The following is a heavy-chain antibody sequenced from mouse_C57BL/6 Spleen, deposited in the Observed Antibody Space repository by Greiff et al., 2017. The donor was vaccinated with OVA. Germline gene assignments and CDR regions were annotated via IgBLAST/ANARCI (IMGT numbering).Heavy chain of an antibody. Sequence: QVQLQQSGAELVRPGTSVKVSCKASGYAFTNYLIEWVKQRPGQGLEWIGVINPGSGGTNYNEKFKGKATLTADKSSSTAYMQLSSLTSEDSAGYSCARWEAGFAYWGQGTLVTVSA. CDR2: INPGSGGT. V-gene: IGHV1-54*01. J-gene: IGHJ3*01. CDR1: GYAFTNYL. D-gene: IGHD4-1*01. CDR3: ARWEAGFAY.